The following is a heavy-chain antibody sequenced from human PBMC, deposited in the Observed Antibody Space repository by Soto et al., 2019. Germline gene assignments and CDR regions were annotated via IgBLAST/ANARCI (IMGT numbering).Heavy chain of an antibody. CDR1: GGSVSSGSYY. CDR2: IYYSGST. CDR3: ARASLPLYYYDSSGKGNWFDP. D-gene: IGHD3-22*01. V-gene: IGHV4-61*01. J-gene: IGHJ5*02. Sequence: NPSETLSLTCTVSGGSVSSGSYYWSWIRQPPGKGLEWIGYIYYSGSTNYNPSLKSRVTISVDTSKNQFSLKLSSVTAADTAVYYCARASLPLYYYDSSGKGNWFDPWGQGTLVTVSS.